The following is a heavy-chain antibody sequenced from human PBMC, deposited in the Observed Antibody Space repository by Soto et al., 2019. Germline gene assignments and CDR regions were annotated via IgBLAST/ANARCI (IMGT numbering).Heavy chain of an antibody. CDR1: GYTFTGYY. J-gene: IGHJ4*02. V-gene: IGHV1-2*04. Sequence: QVQLVQSGAEVKKPGASVKVSCKASGYTFTGYYMHWVRQAPGQGLEWMGWINPNSGGTNYAQKFQGWVTMTRDTSKSTAYMELGRLRSDDTAVYYCARGEPATWIQLWSTYFDYWGQGTLVTVSS. CDR3: ARGEPATWIQLWSTYFDY. D-gene: IGHD5-18*01. CDR2: INPNSGGT.